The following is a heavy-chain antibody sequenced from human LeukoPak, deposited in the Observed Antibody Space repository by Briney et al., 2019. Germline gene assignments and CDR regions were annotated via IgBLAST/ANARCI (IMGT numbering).Heavy chain of an antibody. CDR1: GFTFSSYA. J-gene: IGHJ4*02. CDR2: ISYDGSNK. Sequence: GGSLRLSCAASGFTFSSYAMHWVRQAPGKGLEWVAVISYDGSNKYYADSVKGRFTISRDSSKNTLYLQMNSLRAEDTAVYYCAKDLRGSGWYGDFDYWGQGTLVTVSS. D-gene: IGHD6-19*01. CDR3: AKDLRGSGWYGDFDY. V-gene: IGHV3-30-3*01.